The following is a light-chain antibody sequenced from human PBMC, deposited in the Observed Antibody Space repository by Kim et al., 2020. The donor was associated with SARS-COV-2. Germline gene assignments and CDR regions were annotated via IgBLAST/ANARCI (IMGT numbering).Light chain of an antibody. CDR2: LHHDGSH. CDR3: QTWSTGIRV. Sequence: QLVLTQSPSASASLGASVKLTCTLSSGHSTYAIAWHQQQPEKGPRYLMNLHHDGSHIKGDGIPDRFSGSSSGAERYLTISSLKSEDEADYYCQTWSTGIRVFGGGTKVTVL. V-gene: IGLV4-69*01. CDR1: SGHSTYA. J-gene: IGLJ2*01.